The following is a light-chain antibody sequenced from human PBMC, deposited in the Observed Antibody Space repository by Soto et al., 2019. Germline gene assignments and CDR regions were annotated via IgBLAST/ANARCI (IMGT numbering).Light chain of an antibody. J-gene: IGKJ3*01. CDR1: QSISNY. V-gene: IGKV1-39*01. Sequence: DIQMTQSPASLSASVGDRVTITCRASQSISNYLNWYQQKPGKAPNLLIYAASSLQSGVPSRFSGSGSGTDFNLTISSLQPEDFATYACQQFFTTLFTFGPGTNVDSK. CDR3: QQFFTTLFT. CDR2: AAS.